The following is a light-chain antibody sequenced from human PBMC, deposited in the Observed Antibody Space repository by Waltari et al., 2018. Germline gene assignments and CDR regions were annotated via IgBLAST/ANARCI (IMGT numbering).Light chain of an antibody. CDR1: QSVLNSCNNKNC. J-gene: IGKJ3*01. V-gene: IGKV4-1*01. CDR2: WES. Sequence: DIVMTQSPRSLSLSLGERATINCKSSQSVLNSCNNKNCLAWYQQKPGQPPKLLIYWESTRQSGVPDRFSGSGSGTDFTLTISSLQAEDVAVYYCQQYFGTSTLIFGPGTKVDIK. CDR3: QQYFGTSTLI.